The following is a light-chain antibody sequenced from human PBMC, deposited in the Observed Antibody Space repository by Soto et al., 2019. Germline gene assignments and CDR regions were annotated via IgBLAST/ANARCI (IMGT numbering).Light chain of an antibody. J-gene: IGKJ5*01. Sequence: EIVLTQSPGTLSLSPGDRATLYCRASQSVSSSNLAWYQQKRGQSPRLLIYDASYRATGIPARFSGSGSGTDFTLTISSLEPEDFAIYYCQQRSNWITFGQGTRLEIK. CDR3: QQRSNWIT. CDR1: QSVSSSN. V-gene: IGKV3D-20*02. CDR2: DAS.